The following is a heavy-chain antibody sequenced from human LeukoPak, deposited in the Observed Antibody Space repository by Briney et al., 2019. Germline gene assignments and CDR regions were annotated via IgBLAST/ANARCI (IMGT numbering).Heavy chain of an antibody. D-gene: IGHD3-10*01. J-gene: IGHJ4*02. V-gene: IGHV3-74*01. CDR2: INSDGSST. CDR1: GFTFSDYY. CDR3: ATDSYVSGSYYRLFY. Sequence: GGSLRLSCAASGFTFSDYYMSWIRQAPGKGLVWVSRINSDGSSTNYADSVKGRFTISRDNAKNTLYLQMNNLRAEDTAIYYCATDSYVSGSYYRLFYWGQGTLVTVSS.